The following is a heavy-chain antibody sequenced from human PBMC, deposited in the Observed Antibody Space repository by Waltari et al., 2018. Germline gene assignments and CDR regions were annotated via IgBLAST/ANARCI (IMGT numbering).Heavy chain of an antibody. CDR2: IYYSGST. CDR3: ARERRRGYYPDAFDI. J-gene: IGHJ3*02. V-gene: IGHV4-31*01. Sequence: QVQLQESGPGLVKPSQTLSLTCPVSGGSISRGGYYWSWIRQHPGKGLEGIGYIYYSGSTYYNPSLKSQVTISVDTSKNQFSLKLSSVTAADTAVYYCARERRRGYYPDAFDIWGQGTMVTVSS. CDR1: GGSISRGGYY. D-gene: IGHD3-22*01.